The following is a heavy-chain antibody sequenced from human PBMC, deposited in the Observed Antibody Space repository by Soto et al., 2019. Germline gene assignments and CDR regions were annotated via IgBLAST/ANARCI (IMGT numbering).Heavy chain of an antibody. CDR3: TAHRSSITMRRGIIIGDYYYSGMDV. D-gene: IGHD3-10*01. CDR1: GGSIGNYY. J-gene: IGHJ6*02. Sequence: PSETLSLTCTVSGGSIGNYYWSWIRQPPGKGLEWIGYIYYSGSTNYNPSLKSRVTISVDTSKNQLSLKLSSVTAADTAVYYCTAHRSSITMRRGIIIGDYYYSGMDVWGQGATVTVSS. CDR2: IYYSGST. V-gene: IGHV4-59*08.